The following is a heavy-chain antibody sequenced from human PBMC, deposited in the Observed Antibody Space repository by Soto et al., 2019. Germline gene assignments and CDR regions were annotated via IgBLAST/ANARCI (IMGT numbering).Heavy chain of an antibody. V-gene: IGHV2-70*12. CDR2: IDWDDDK. Sequence: SGPTLVNPTQTLTLTCTFSGFSLSTSGMCVSWIRQPPGKALEWLALIDWDDDKYYSTSLQSRVTITKDTSKNQVVLTMTNMDPVDTATYYCAHKGGRGAGMDVWGQGTTVTVSS. CDR1: GFSLSTSGMC. J-gene: IGHJ6*02. CDR3: AHKGGRGAGMDV. D-gene: IGHD2-15*01.